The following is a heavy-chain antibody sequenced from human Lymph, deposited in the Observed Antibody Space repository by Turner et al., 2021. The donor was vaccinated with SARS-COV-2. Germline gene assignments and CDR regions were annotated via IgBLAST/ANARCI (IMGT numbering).Heavy chain of an antibody. CDR3: ARDLDTAGGMDV. CDR2: IYSGGTT. Sequence: EVQLLESGGGLVQPGGSLRLPCAASGLTVSSNYMSWVRQAPGKGLEWDSVIYSGGTTYYADSVKGRFTISRHNSKNTLYLQMNSLRAEDTAVYYCARDLDTAGGMDVWGQGTTVTVSS. V-gene: IGHV3-53*04. D-gene: IGHD5-18*01. J-gene: IGHJ6*02. CDR1: GLTVSSNY.